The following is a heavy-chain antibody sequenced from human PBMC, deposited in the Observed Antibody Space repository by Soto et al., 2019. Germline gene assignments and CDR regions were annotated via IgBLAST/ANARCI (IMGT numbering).Heavy chain of an antibody. V-gene: IGHV4-34*01. D-gene: IGHD2-15*01. CDR2: MNHSGST. J-gene: IGHJ4*02. CDR1: GGSFSGYY. CDR3: ASEGGKYCSGCSCYSPFDY. Sequence: QVQLQQWGAGLSKPSETLSLTCAVYGGSFSGYYWSWIRQPPGKGLECIGEMNHSGSTNYNPSLKSRVTISVDTSKNQFSLKLSSVTAADTAVYYCASEGGKYCSGCSCYSPFDYWGQGTLVTVSS.